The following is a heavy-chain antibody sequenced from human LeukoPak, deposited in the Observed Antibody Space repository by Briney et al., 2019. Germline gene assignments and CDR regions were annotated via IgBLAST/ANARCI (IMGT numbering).Heavy chain of an antibody. CDR1: GGSFSGYY. CDR2: INHSGST. V-gene: IGHV4-34*01. D-gene: IGHD3-22*01. J-gene: IGHJ4*02. CDR3: ARGGEYDSSGYFPNFDY. Sequence: SETLSLTCAVYGGSFSGYYWSWIRQPPGKGLEWIGEINHSGSTNYNPSLKSRVTISVDTSKNQFSLKLSSVTAADTAVYYCARGGEYDSSGYFPNFDYWGQGTLVTASS.